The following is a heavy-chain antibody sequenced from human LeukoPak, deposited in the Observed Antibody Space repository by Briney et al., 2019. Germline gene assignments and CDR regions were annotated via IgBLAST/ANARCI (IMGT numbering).Heavy chain of an antibody. J-gene: IGHJ4*02. CDR2: INSDGSST. CDR1: GFTFNSYW. CDR3: ARSAAVVTATFVH. V-gene: IGHV3-74*01. D-gene: IGHD2-15*01. Sequence: GGSLRLSCAASGFTFNSYWMHWVRQAPGKGLVWVSRINSDGSSTSYADSVKGRFTISRDNAKNTLYLQMNSLRAEDTAVYYCARSAAVVTATFVHWGQETLVTVSS.